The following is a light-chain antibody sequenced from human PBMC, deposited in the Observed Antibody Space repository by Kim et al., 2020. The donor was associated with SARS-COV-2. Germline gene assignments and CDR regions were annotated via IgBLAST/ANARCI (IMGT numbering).Light chain of an antibody. V-gene: IGKV1-39*01. CDR3: QQSYSNPYN. J-gene: IGKJ2*01. CDR1: QSISRF. CDR2: TAS. Sequence: DIQMTQSSSSLSASVGDRVTITCRASQSISRFSNWYQQKPGEAPKLLISTASNLQSGVPSRFSGSGSGTDFTLTINSLQPEDFAIYYCQQSYSNPYNFGQGTKLEIK.